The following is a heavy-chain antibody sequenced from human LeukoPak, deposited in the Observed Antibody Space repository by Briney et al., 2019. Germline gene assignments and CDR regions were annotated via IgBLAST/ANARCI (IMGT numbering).Heavy chain of an antibody. V-gene: IGHV1-18*04. D-gene: IGHD1-26*01. CDR2: ISAYNGNT. Sequence: GATVKISCKASGYTFTDYYMHWVQQAPGQGLEWMGWISAYNGNTNYAQKLQGRVTMTTDTSTSTAYMELRSLRSDDTAVYYCAREAYSGSFLDYWGQGTLVTVSS. CDR1: GYTFTDYY. CDR3: AREAYSGSFLDY. J-gene: IGHJ4*02.